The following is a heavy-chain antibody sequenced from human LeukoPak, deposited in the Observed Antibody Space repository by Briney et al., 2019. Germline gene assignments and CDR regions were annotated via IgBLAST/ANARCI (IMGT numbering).Heavy chain of an antibody. D-gene: IGHD1-20*01. Sequence: SETLSLTCTVSGYSIANGYQWAWIRQPPGKRLEWIGSIYQSGSTYDNLSLKSRLTMSVDTSKNQFSLNLSSVTAADTAVYYCARDIRYSWNYWGQGTLVTVSS. J-gene: IGHJ4*02. CDR2: IYQSGST. V-gene: IGHV4-38-2*02. CDR1: GYSIANGYQ. CDR3: ARDIRYSWNY.